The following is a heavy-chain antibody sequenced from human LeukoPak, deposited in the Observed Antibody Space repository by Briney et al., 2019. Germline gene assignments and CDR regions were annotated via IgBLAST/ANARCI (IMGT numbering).Heavy chain of an antibody. V-gene: IGHV3-20*04. D-gene: IGHD1-26*01. CDR1: GFTFDDYA. J-gene: IGHJ4*02. CDR3: ARVAVGATFDF. Sequence: GGSLRLSCAASGFTFDDYAMNWVRQAPGKGLECVSGINGNGDSAGYAVSVKGRFTISRDNAKNSLHLQMNSLRAEDTALYYCARVAVGATFDFWGQGTLVTVSS. CDR2: INGNGDSA.